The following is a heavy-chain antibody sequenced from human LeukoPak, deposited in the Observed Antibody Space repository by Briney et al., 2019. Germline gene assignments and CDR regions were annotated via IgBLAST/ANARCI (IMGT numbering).Heavy chain of an antibody. J-gene: IGHJ5*02. Sequence: GGSLRLSCAASGFTFSSYGMHWVRQAPGKGLEWVAVIWYDGSNKYYADSVKGRFTISRDNSKNTLYLQMNSLRAEDTAVYYCARGNIVVVPAATFYWFDPWGQGTLVTVSS. CDR1: GFTFSSYG. CDR2: IWYDGSNK. V-gene: IGHV3-33*01. CDR3: ARGNIVVVPAATFYWFDP. D-gene: IGHD2-2*01.